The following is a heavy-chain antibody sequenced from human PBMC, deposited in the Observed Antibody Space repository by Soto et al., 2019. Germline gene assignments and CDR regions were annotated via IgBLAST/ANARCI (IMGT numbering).Heavy chain of an antibody. V-gene: IGHV3-23*01. CDR2: ISYSGGST. CDR1: RFTFSSYA. J-gene: IGHJ6*02. Sequence: WLTLRFPCAASRFTFSSYAMSWVRQAPGKGLEWASAISYSGGSTYYADSVKGRFTISRDNSKSTLYLQMHSLRATDTAVYYCAKGGYSYGLYYYGMDVRGQGTTVTVSS. CDR3: AKGGYSYGLYYYGMDV. D-gene: IGHD5-18*01.